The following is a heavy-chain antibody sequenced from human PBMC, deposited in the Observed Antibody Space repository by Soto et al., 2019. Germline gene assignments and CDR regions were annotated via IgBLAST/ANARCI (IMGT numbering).Heavy chain of an antibody. V-gene: IGHV3-13*05. CDR1: GFTFSSYD. Sequence: EVQLVESGGGLVQPGGSLRLSCAASGFTFSSYDMHWVRQATGKGLEWVSAIGTAGDPYYPGSVKGRFTISRDNSKNTLYLQVNSLRAEDTAVYYCAKVLDASMVVNGYLYWGQGTLVTVSS. J-gene: IGHJ4*02. CDR3: AKVLDASMVVNGYLY. CDR2: IGTAGDP. D-gene: IGHD5-18*01.